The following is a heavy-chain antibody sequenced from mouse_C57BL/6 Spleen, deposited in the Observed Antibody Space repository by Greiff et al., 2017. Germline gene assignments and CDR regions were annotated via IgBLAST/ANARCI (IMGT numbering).Heavy chain of an antibody. J-gene: IGHJ2*01. Sequence: VQLQQPGAELVRPGSSVKLSCKASGYTFTSYWMDWVKQRPGQGLEWIGNIYPSDSETHYNQKFKDKATLTVDKSSSTAYMQLSSLTSEDSAVYYCARYGYDGYYDYFDDWGQGTTLTVSS. CDR1: GYTFTSYW. CDR2: IYPSDSET. CDR3: ARYGYDGYYDYFDD. V-gene: IGHV1-61*01. D-gene: IGHD2-3*01.